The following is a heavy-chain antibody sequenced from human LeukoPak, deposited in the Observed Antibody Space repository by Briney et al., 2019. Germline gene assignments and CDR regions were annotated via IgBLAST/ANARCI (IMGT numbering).Heavy chain of an antibody. CDR3: AKGTDVASASSFDC. J-gene: IGHJ4*02. V-gene: IGHV3-23*01. D-gene: IGHD5-24*01. Sequence: GGSLRLSCAASGFTFSSYAMSWVRQAPGKGLEWVSAISGSGGSTYYADSAKGRFTISRDNAKNTLYLQMNSLRAEDTAIYYCAKGTDVASASSFDCWGQGTLVTVSS. CDR2: ISGSGGST. CDR1: GFTFSSYA.